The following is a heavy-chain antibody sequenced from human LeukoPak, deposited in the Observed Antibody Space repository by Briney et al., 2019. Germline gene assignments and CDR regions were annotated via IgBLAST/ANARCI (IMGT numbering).Heavy chain of an antibody. D-gene: IGHD6-13*01. Sequence: GGSLRLSCAASGFTFSSDSMNWVRQAPGKGLEWVSSISSSSSHIYYADSVKGRFTISRDNAKNSLYLQMNSLRTEDTAVYYCTSNPPGIARDGAEYFQHWGQGTLVTVSS. CDR3: TSNPPGIARDGAEYFQH. CDR2: ISSSSSHI. V-gene: IGHV3-21*01. CDR1: GFTFSSDS. J-gene: IGHJ1*01.